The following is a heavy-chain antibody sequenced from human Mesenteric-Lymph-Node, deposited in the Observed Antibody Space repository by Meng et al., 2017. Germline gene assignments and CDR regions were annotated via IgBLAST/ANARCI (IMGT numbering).Heavy chain of an antibody. J-gene: IGHJ4*02. V-gene: IGHV3-74*01. CDR1: GFTFSSYW. D-gene: IGHD1-26*01. CDR2: INSDGSST. Sequence: GGFLRLSCAASGFTFSSYWMHWVRQAPGKGLVWVSRINSDGSSTSYADSVKGRFTISRDNAKNTLDLQMNSLRAEDTAVYYCARVASGSYSRMDYWGQGTLVTVSS. CDR3: ARVASGSYSRMDY.